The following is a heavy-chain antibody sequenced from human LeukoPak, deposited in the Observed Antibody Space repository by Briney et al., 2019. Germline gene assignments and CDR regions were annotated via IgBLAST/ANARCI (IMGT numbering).Heavy chain of an antibody. V-gene: IGHV3-23*01. D-gene: IGHD3-22*01. CDR2: ISGSGGRT. Sequence: PGGSLRLSCAASGFTFSSYAMNWVRQAPGKGLEWVSAISGSGGRTYYADSVKGRFTISRDNSKNTLYLQMNSLRAEDTAVYYCAKDFDSRALNWFDPWGQGTLVTVSS. CDR3: AKDFDSRALNWFDP. J-gene: IGHJ5*02. CDR1: GFTFSSYA.